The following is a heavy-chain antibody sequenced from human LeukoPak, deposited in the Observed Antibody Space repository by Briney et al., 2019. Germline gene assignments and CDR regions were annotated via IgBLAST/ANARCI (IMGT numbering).Heavy chain of an antibody. V-gene: IGHV1-46*01. CDR3: ARGCSGGSCYDAFDI. CDR1: GYTFTSYY. Sequence: ASVKVSCKASGYTFTSYYMHWVRQAPGQGLEWMGIINPSGGSTSYAQKFQGRVTMTRDTSTSTVYMELSSLRSEDAAVYYCARGCSGGSCYDAFDIWGQGTMVTVSS. D-gene: IGHD2-15*01. CDR2: INPSGGST. J-gene: IGHJ3*02.